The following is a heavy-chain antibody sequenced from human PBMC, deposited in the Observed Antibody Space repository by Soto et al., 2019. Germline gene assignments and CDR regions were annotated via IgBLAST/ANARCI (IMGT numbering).Heavy chain of an antibody. Sequence: SETLSLTCTVSGGSISSGDYYWSWIRQHPGRGLEWIGYIYYSVSTNYNPSLKSRVTISVDTSKNQFSLKLSSVTAADTAVYYCARTIFMVRGVTKGIWFDPWGQGTLVTVSS. CDR1: GGSISSGDYY. CDR2: IYYSVST. D-gene: IGHD3-10*01. J-gene: IGHJ5*02. CDR3: ARTIFMVRGVTKGIWFDP. V-gene: IGHV4-61*08.